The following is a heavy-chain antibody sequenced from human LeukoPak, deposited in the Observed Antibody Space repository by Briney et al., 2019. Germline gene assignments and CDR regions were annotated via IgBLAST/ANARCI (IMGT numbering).Heavy chain of an antibody. CDR1: GFTFSSYW. J-gene: IGHJ4*02. V-gene: IGHV3-74*01. CDR2: INSDGSST. D-gene: IGHD5-12*01. Sequence: GGSLRLSCAASGFTFSSYWMHWVRRAPGKGLVWVSRINSDGSSTSYADSVKGRFTISRDNAKNSLSLQMNSLRVEDTAVYFCARDRQVHTSVDSVEYWGQGALVTVSS. CDR3: ARDRQVHTSVDSVEY.